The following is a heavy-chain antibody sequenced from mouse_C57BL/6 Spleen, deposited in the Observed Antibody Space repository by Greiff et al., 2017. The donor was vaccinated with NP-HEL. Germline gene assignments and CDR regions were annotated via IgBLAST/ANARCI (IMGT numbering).Heavy chain of an antibody. CDR2: ISDGGSYT. CDR1: GFTFSSYA. CDR3: ARDSDYYGSIDY. Sequence: EVKLMESGGGLVKPGGSLKLSCAASGFTFSSYAMSWVRQTPEKRLEWVATISDGGSYTYYPDNVKGRFTISRDNAKNNLYLQMSHLKSEDTAMYYCARDSDYYGSIDYWGQGTTLTVSS. V-gene: IGHV5-4*01. J-gene: IGHJ2*01. D-gene: IGHD1-1*01.